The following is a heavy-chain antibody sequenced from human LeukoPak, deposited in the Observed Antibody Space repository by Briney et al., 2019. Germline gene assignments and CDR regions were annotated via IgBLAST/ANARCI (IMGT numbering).Heavy chain of an antibody. J-gene: IGHJ4*02. D-gene: IGHD4-17*01. Sequence: EASVKVSCKASGYTFTSYAMNWVRQAPGQGLEWMGWINTNTGNPTYAQGFTGRFVFSLDTSVSTAYLQISSLKASDTAMYYCARGDGRGTTVTNFDYWGQGTLVTVSS. V-gene: IGHV7-4-1*02. CDR3: ARGDGRGTTVTNFDY. CDR1: GYTFTSYA. CDR2: INTNTGNP.